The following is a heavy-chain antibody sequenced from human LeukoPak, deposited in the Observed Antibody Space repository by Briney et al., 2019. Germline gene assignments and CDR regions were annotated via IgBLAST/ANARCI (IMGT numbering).Heavy chain of an antibody. Sequence: GGSLRLSCAASGFTFSSYAMHWVRQAPGKGLEWVAVISYDGSNKYYADSVKGRFTISRDNSKNTLYLQMNSLRAEDTAVYYCARDRSYYYYYGMDVWGQGTRSPSP. J-gene: IGHJ6*02. V-gene: IGHV3-30*04. CDR1: GFTFSSYA. CDR3: ARDRSYYYYYGMDV. CDR2: ISYDGSNK.